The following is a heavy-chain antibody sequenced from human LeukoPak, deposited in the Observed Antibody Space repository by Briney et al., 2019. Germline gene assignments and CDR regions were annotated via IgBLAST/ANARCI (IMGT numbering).Heavy chain of an antibody. CDR3: ARDLEDFDSLANDY. D-gene: IGHD2-21*01. Sequence: SETLSLTCTVSGDSISGYYWAWIRQPAGKGLEWIGHIYAPGSSNYSPSFKSRVTMSIDMSNNQFSLRLNSVTAADTAMYYCARDLEDFDSLANDYWGQGTHVIVSP. J-gene: IGHJ4*02. CDR1: GDSISGYY. V-gene: IGHV4-4*07. CDR2: IYAPGSS.